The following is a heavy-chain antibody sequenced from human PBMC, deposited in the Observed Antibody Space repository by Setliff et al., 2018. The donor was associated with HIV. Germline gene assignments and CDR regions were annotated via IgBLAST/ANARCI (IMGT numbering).Heavy chain of an antibody. CDR3: AKRAVQDGTVTSSNWFES. CDR2: IHGSGST. CDR1: GDSIGTYS. D-gene: IGHD2-2*01. Sequence: LSLTCAVSGDSIGTYSWHWLRQPPGKGLEWIGYIHGSGSTGYNPSLTSRVTMSTDTPNNRFALKLTSVTAADTAVYYCAKRAVQDGTVTSSNWFESWGQGTLVTVSS. J-gene: IGHJ5*01. V-gene: IGHV4-4*09.